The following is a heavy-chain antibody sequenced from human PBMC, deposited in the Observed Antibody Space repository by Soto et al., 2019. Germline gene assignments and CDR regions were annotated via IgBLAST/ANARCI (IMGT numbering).Heavy chain of an antibody. CDR3: AKGNSSGWYYPNWLDP. J-gene: IGHJ5*02. CDR2: ISGSGGST. CDR1: GFTFSSYA. D-gene: IGHD6-19*01. V-gene: IGHV3-23*01. Sequence: GGSLRLSCAASGFTFSSYAMGWVRQAPGKGLEWVSAISGSGGSTYYADSVKGRFTISRDNSKNTLYLQMNSLRAEDTAVYYCAKGNSSGWYYPNWLDPWGQGTLVTVSS.